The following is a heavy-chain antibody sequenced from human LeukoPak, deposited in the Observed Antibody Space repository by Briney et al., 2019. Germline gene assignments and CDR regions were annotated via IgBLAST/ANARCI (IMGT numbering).Heavy chain of an antibody. CDR3: ARSYYDILTGSEFDY. Sequence: SETLSLTCAVYGGSFSGYYWSWIRQPPGKGLEWIGYIYYSGSTYYNPSLKSRVTISVDTSKNQFSLKLSSVTAADTAVYYCARSYYDILTGSEFDYWGQGTLVTVSS. D-gene: IGHD3-9*01. CDR1: GGSFSGYY. V-gene: IGHV4-34*09. CDR2: IYYSGST. J-gene: IGHJ4*02.